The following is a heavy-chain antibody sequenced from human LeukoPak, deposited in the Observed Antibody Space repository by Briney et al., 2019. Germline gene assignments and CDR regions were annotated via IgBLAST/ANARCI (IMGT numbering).Heavy chain of an antibody. CDR1: GFTFSGSW. CDR3: ARDFSLDN. V-gene: IGHV3-7*04. J-gene: IGHJ4*02. CDR2: IKQDGSDK. Sequence: PGGSLRLSCAASGFTFSGSWMSWVRQAPGKGLEWVANIKQDGSDKYYVDSVKGRFTISRDNAKNSLYLQMNSLRAEDSAFYYCARDFSLDNWGQGTLVTVSS.